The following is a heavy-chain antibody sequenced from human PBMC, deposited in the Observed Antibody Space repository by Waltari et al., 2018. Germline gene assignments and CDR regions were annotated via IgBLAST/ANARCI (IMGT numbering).Heavy chain of an antibody. CDR2: IGTSDRSI. Sequence: EVQLVESGGGLEQPGGSLRLAGAGSGFNFGSYEMLWVRQAPGKGLEWVSYIGTSDRSIYYADSVRGRFTISRDNAKNSLYLHMNNLRAEDTAVYYCARVGGYYYYYMDVWGKGTTVTVSS. V-gene: IGHV3-48*03. J-gene: IGHJ6*03. CDR1: GFNFGSYE. D-gene: IGHD3-16*01. CDR3: ARVGGYYYYYMDV.